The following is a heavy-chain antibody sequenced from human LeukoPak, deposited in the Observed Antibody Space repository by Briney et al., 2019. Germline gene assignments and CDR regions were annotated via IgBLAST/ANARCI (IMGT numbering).Heavy chain of an antibody. CDR1: GTSISGDY. D-gene: IGHD2/OR15-2a*01. J-gene: IGHJ4*02. V-gene: IGHV4-59*08. CDR2: VYFTGNT. CDR3: ARHPFSSPFDF. Sequence: SETLSLTYTVSGTSISGDYWSWIRQPPGKGLEWIGYVYFTGNTNYNPSLKSRVTISMDTSNNQISLTVTSVTAADTAVYYCARHPFSSPFDFWGQGTLVAVSS.